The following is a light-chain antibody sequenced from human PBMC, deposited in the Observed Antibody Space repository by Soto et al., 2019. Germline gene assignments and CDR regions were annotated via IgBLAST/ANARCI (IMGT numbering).Light chain of an antibody. J-gene: IGKJ2*01. CDR2: AAS. CDR3: QQYDNSVPMYT. Sequence: EIVLTQSLGTLSFSPGERATLSCRASQSVSSNYQAWNQQKPGRAPRLLIYAASTRAPGIPDRFSGSGSGIDFSLTISRLEPEDFAVYYCQQYDNSVPMYTFGQGTKLEIK. CDR1: QSVSSNY. V-gene: IGKV3-20*01.